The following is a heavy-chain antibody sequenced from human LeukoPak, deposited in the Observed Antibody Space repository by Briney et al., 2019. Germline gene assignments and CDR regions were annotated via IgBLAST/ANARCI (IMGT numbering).Heavy chain of an antibody. CDR2: ISSGGSSR. CDR3: AKDLYSGYYYDSSGDY. V-gene: IGHV3-11*01. D-gene: IGHD3-22*01. Sequence: GGSLRLSCSASGFSFGDSYMTWIRQAPGKGLELVSYISSGGSSRFYGDSVKGRFTISRDNAKKSLYLQMNSLRAEDTAVYYCAKDLYSGYYYDSSGDYWGQGTLVTVSS. CDR1: GFSFGDSY. J-gene: IGHJ4*02.